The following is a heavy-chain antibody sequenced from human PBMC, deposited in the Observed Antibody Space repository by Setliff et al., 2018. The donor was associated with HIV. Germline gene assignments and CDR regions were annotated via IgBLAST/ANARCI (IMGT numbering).Heavy chain of an antibody. Sequence: SETLSLTCTVSGDSISSYYWSWIRQPPGKELEWIGYIYSTGDSNYNPSLKSRVTMAVDTSKSQFSLKLTSVTAADTAVYYCARYRRPPYYLDYWGQGTLVTVSS. J-gene: IGHJ4*02. D-gene: IGHD3-16*02. CDR2: IYSTGDS. CDR1: GDSISSYY. V-gene: IGHV4-4*09. CDR3: ARYRRPPYYLDY.